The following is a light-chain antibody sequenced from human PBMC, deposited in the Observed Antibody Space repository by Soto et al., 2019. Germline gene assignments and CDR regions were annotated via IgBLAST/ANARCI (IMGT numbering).Light chain of an antibody. V-gene: IGKV1-39*01. Sequence: DTQMTQSPSSLSASVGDRVTMTCRASQSISSYLNWYQQKPGKAPKLLIYAASSLQSGVPSRFSGSGSGTDFTLNISSVQLEDFETYYCQQSYSTPITVGHGTRLEIK. CDR1: QSISSY. CDR2: AAS. J-gene: IGKJ5*01. CDR3: QQSYSTPIT.